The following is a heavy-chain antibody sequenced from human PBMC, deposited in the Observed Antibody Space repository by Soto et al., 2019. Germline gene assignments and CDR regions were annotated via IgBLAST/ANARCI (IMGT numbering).Heavy chain of an antibody. V-gene: IGHV3-23*01. CDR1: GFTFSTYA. J-gene: IGHJ4*02. Sequence: EVQLLESGGGLVQPGGSLRLSCAASGFTFSTYAMNWVRQAPGKGLEWVSGISGSGDSTYYADSVKGRFTVPRDNSKNTLYLQMNSLRAEDTAVFYCAKERSSGWSFDYWGQGTLVTVSS. D-gene: IGHD6-19*01. CDR2: ISGSGDST. CDR3: AKERSSGWSFDY.